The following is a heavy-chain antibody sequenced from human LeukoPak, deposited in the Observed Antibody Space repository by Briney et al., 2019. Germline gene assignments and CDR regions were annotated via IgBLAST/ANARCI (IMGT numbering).Heavy chain of an antibody. J-gene: IGHJ4*02. CDR1: GFTFDDHA. CDR3: ARRRENFHFDS. D-gene: IGHD1-26*01. Sequence: GGTLRLSCAASGFTFDDHAMGWGREAPGKGREGGSAINWKGDIKDYADSGKGLFPISRDNARNSLYLQMDRLRAEDTAVYYCARRRENFHFDSWGQGTLVTVST. V-gene: IGHV3-20*04. CDR2: INWKGDIK.